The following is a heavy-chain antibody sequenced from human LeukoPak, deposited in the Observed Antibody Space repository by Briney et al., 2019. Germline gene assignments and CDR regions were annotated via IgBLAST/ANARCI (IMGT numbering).Heavy chain of an antibody. V-gene: IGHV3-74*01. D-gene: IGHD3-10*01. CDR1: AFTFSNSW. J-gene: IGHJ4*02. CDR2: TNSDGSTT. Sequence: PGGSLRLSCAASAFTFSNSWMHWVRHAPGKGLVWVSRTNSDGSTTSYAYSVKGRFTISRDNAKNTLYLQMNSLRAEDTAVYYCASNDGSGSLSFDYWGQGTLVTVSS. CDR3: ASNDGSGSLSFDY.